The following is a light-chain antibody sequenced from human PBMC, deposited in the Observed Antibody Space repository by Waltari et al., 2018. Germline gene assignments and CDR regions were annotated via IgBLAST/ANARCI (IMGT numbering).Light chain of an antibody. V-gene: IGLV2-14*01. CDR3: CSFTSRSTWV. Sequence: QSALTQPASVSGSPGQSLTISCTGTSSDDGGYNYVSWYQQHPGKVPKLLIFDVSNRPSGVSNRFSGSKSGNTASLTISGLQAEDESDYYCCSFTSRSTWVFGGGTKLTVL. J-gene: IGLJ3*02. CDR1: SSDDGGYNY. CDR2: DVS.